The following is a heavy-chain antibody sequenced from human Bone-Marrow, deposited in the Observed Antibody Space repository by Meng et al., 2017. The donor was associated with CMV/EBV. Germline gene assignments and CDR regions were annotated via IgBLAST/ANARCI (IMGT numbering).Heavy chain of an antibody. CDR3: ASSRGNFYYDSSGYYPLLD. D-gene: IGHD3-22*01. CDR1: GYTFTGYY. CDR2: INPNSGGT. V-gene: IGHV1-2*02. Sequence: ASVKVSCKASGYTFTGYYMHWVRQAPGQGLEWMGWINPNSGGTNYAQKFQGRVTMTRDTSISTAYMELSRLRSDDTAVYYCASSRGNFYYDSSGYYPLLDWGQGTLVTGSS. J-gene: IGHJ4*02.